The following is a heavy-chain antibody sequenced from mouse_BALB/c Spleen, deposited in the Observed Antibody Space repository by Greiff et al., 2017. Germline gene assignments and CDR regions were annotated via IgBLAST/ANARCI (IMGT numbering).Heavy chain of an antibody. V-gene: IGHV5-6-4*01. J-gene: IGHJ2*01. CDR1: GFTFSSYT. CDR2: ISSGGSYT. Sequence: DVKVVESGGGLVKPGGSLKLSCAASGFTFSSYTMSWVRQTPEKRLEWVATISSGGSYTYYPDSVTGRYTISRDNAKNTLYLQMSSLKSEDTAMYYCTRGENWGQGTTLTVSS. CDR3: TRGEN.